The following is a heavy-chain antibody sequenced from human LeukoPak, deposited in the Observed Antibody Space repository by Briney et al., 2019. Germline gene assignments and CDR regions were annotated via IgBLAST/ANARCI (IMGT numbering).Heavy chain of an antibody. D-gene: IGHD2-2*01. V-gene: IGHV3-13*05. CDR1: GFTSSSYD. J-gene: IGHJ3*02. CDR2: IGTAGDP. Sequence: PGGSLRLSCAASGFTSSSYDMHWVRQATGKGLEWVSAIGTAGDPYYPGSVKGRFTISRENAKNSLYLQMNSLRAGDTAVYYCARGAGRYCSSTSCYPDAFDIWGQGTMVTVSS. CDR3: ARGAGRYCSSTSCYPDAFDI.